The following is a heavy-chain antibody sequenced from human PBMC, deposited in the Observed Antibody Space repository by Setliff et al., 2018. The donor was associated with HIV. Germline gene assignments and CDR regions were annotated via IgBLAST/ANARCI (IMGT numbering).Heavy chain of an antibody. Sequence: PSETLSLTCSVSGGSISSYYWNWIRQPAGKGLEWIGRIYTSGSTNYNPSLKSRVTMSVDTSKNQFSLKLSSVTAADSAVYYCARESSRVPWSPDAFDIWGQGTRVTVS. CDR2: IYTSGST. CDR3: ARESSRVPWSPDAFDI. CDR1: GGSISSYY. D-gene: IGHD2-15*01. J-gene: IGHJ3*02. V-gene: IGHV4-4*07.